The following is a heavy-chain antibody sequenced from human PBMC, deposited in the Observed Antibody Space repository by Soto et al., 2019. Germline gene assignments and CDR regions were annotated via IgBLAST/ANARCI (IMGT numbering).Heavy chain of an antibody. D-gene: IGHD1-26*01. Sequence: EVQLLESGGGLVQPGGSLRLSCAASGFTFSSYAMSWVRQAPGKGLEWVSAISGSGGSTYYADSVKGRFTISRDNSKNTLYLQMNSLRAEDTAAYYCAAVEWELLYYFDYWGQGTLVTVSS. CDR3: AAVEWELLYYFDY. CDR2: ISGSGGST. V-gene: IGHV3-23*01. J-gene: IGHJ4*02. CDR1: GFTFSSYA.